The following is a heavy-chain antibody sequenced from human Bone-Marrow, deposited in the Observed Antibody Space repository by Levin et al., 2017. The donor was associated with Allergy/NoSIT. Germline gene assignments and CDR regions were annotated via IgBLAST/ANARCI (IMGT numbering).Heavy chain of an antibody. V-gene: IGHV3-48*04. D-gene: IGHD3-3*01. CDR3: VREYYDSLFDP. J-gene: IGHJ5*02. CDR2: ISTGDPII. Sequence: GESLKISCAASGYIFSNYGMNWVRQAPGKGLEWVAHISTGDPIIHYADSVKGRFTISRDNAKNSLFLQMNSLRAADTALYYCVREYYDSLFDPWGLGTLVTVSS. CDR1: GYIFSNYG.